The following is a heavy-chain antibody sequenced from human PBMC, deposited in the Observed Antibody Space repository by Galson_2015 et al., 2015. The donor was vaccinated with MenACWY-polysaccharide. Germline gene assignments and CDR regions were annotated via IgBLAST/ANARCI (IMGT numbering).Heavy chain of an antibody. J-gene: IGHJ5*01. Sequence: SLRLSCAASGFTFSTYGMGWVRQAPGKGLEWVSTLDGSGANTYYADSVRGRFTISRDNSKKMLYLQMNSLRAEDTALYYCAKDASNPWFDSWGQGTLVTVSS. CDR3: AKDASNPWFDS. CDR1: GFTFSTYG. V-gene: IGHV3-23*01. CDR2: LDGSGANT.